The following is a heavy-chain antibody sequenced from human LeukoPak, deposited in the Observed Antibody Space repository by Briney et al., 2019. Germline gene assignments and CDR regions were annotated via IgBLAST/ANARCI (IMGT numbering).Heavy chain of an antibody. Sequence: PGGSLRLSCAASGFTFSSYWMHWVRQAPGKGLVWVSRINSDGSSTSYADSVKGRFTISRDNAKNTLYLQMDGLRAEDTAVYYCAIGGRGATTHYYYYYYMDVWGKGTTVTVSS. V-gene: IGHV3-74*01. CDR2: INSDGSST. CDR3: AIGGRGATTHYYYYYYMDV. D-gene: IGHD5-12*01. CDR1: GFTFSSYW. J-gene: IGHJ6*03.